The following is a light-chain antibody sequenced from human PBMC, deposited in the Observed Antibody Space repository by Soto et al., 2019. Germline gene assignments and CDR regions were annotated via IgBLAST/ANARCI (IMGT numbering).Light chain of an antibody. CDR2: RSI. CDR1: RSNIGTND. CDR3: AAWDDSFVV. Sequence: QFVLTQPPSASGAPGQTVSISCSGRRSNIGTNDVYWYQQLPGTAPKLLIYRSIQRPSGVPERFSGAKSGTSASLSISGLRYEDEADYYCAAWDDSFVVFGGGTKLTVL. J-gene: IGLJ2*01. V-gene: IGLV1-47*01.